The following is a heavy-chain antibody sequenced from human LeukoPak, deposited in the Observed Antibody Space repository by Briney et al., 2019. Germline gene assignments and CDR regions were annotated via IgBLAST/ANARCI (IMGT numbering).Heavy chain of an antibody. CDR2: INPNSGGT. CDR3: ARDYDFWSGYNYYFDY. Sequence: ASVKVSCKASGYTFTSYYMHWVRQAPGQGLEWMGWINPNSGGTNYAQKFQGSVTMTRDTSISTAYMELSRLRSDVMAVYYCARDYDFWSGYNYYFDYWGQGTLVTVSS. V-gene: IGHV1-2*02. CDR1: GYTFTSYY. D-gene: IGHD3-3*01. J-gene: IGHJ4*02.